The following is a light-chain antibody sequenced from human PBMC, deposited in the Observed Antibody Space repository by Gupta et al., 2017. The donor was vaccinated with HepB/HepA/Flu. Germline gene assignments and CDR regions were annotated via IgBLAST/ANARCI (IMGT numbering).Light chain of an antibody. CDR1: QSISRY. CDR2: AAS. V-gene: IGKV1-39*01. CDR3: QQCHSTPLT. Sequence: DIQINQSPSSLSASVGDRVTITCRASQSISRYLNWYQQKPGKAPKLLIYAASSLQSRVPPRFSGSGSGTDFTLTISRRQPEDFATYYCQQCHSTPLTFGRGTRVEIK. J-gene: IGKJ4*02.